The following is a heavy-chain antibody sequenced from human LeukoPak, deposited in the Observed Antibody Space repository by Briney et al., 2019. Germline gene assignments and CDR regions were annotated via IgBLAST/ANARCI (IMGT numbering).Heavy chain of an antibody. CDR1: GGSISSYY. CDR3: ARLHYYDSSGYYMDAFDI. CDR2: IYYSGGT. J-gene: IGHJ3*02. V-gene: IGHV4-59*01. Sequence: PSETLSLTCTVSGGSISSYYWSWIRQPPGKGLEWIGYIYYSGGTNYNPSLKSRVTISVDTSKNQFSLKLSSVTAADTAVYYRARLHYYDSSGYYMDAFDIWGQGTMVTVSS. D-gene: IGHD3-22*01.